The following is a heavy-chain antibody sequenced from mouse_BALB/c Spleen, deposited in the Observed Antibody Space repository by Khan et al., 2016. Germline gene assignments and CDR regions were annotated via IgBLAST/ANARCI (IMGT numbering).Heavy chain of an antibody. V-gene: IGHV1-61*01. J-gene: IGHJ2*01. CDR1: GYTFTSYW. CDR2: IDPSASET. Sequence: VQLQESGAELVRPGASVKLSCKASGYTFTSYWMNWVKQRPGQGLEWIGMIDPSASETHYNQMFKDKATLTVDKSSSPAYMQLRSLTSEDSAVYSCARGVRRRSYYFDYWGQGTTLTVSS. CDR3: ARGVRRRSYYFDY.